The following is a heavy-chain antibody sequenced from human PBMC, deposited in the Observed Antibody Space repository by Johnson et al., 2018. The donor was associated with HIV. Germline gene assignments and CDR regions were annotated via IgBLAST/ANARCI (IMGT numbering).Heavy chain of an antibody. Sequence: QVQLVESGGGLVQPGGSLRLSCAASGFTFSSYAMHWVRQAPGKGLEWVAVISYDGSNKYYADSVKGRFTISRDNSKNTLYLQMNSLRAEDTAVYYCTTVLTVDAFDIWGQGTMVTVSS. CDR3: TTVLTVDAFDI. D-gene: IGHD4-11*01. CDR1: GFTFSSYA. J-gene: IGHJ3*02. V-gene: IGHV3-30-3*01. CDR2: ISYDGSNK.